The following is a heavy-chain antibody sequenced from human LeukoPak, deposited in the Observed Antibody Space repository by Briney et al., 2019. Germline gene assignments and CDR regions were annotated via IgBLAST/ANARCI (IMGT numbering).Heavy chain of an antibody. CDR3: ARQGTREYYFDY. Sequence: TSETLSLTCTVSGGSISSSSYYWGWIRQPPGKGLEWIGSIYYSGSTYYNPSLKSRVTISVDKAKNHFSLKLSSVTAADTAVYYCARQGTREYYFDYWGQGTLVTVSS. V-gene: IGHV4-39*01. CDR1: GGSISSSSYY. CDR2: IYYSGST. J-gene: IGHJ4*02. D-gene: IGHD3-10*01.